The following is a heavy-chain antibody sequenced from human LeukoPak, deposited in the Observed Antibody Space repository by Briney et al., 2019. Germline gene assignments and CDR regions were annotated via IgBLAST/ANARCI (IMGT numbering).Heavy chain of an antibody. CDR3: AKGVSVGDRRPHYYYMDV. J-gene: IGHJ6*03. CDR2: ISGSGGST. Sequence: PGGSLRLXCAASGFTFSSYAMRWVRQAPGKGLEWVSAISGSGGSTYYADSVKGRFTISRDNSKNTLYLQMNSLRAEDTAVYYCAKGVSVGDRRPHYYYMDVWGKGTTVTVSS. D-gene: IGHD3-16*01. CDR1: GFTFSSYA. V-gene: IGHV3-23*01.